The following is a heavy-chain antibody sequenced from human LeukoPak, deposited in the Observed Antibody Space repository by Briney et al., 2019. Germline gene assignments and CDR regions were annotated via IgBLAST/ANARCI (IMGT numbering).Heavy chain of an antibody. Sequence: SETLSLTCTVSGGSISSYYWSWIRQPPGKGLEWIGYIYYSGSTNYNPSLKSRVTISVDTSKNQFSLKLSSVTAADTAVYYCARGGGYYDSSANWFDPWGQGTLVTVSS. D-gene: IGHD3-22*01. CDR2: IYYSGST. CDR3: ARGGGYYDSSANWFDP. CDR1: GGSISSYY. V-gene: IGHV4-59*01. J-gene: IGHJ5*02.